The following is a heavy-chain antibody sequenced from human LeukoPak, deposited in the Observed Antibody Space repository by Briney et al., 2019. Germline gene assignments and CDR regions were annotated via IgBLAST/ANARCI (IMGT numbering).Heavy chain of an antibody. Sequence: EASVTVSCRASGYTFTGYYMHWVRQAPGQGLEWMGWINPNSGGTNYAQKFQGRVTMTRDTSISTAYMELSRLRSDDTAVYYCARVSRYSSSWSAPPSFYLWGQATLVPFSS. J-gene: IGHJ5*02. CDR2: INPNSGGT. CDR3: ARVSRYSSSWSAPPSFYL. D-gene: IGHD6-13*01. V-gene: IGHV1-2*02. CDR1: GYTFTGYY.